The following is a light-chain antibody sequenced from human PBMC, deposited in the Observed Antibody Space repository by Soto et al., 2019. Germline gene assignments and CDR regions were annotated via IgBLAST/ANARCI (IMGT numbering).Light chain of an antibody. CDR2: EVS. Sequence: QSALAQPASVSGSPGQSISISCTGTSSDVGDYEYVSWYQQHPGKGPKLMIYEVSNRTSGVSNRFSGSKSGNTASLTISGLQAEDETEYFCSSYKRTSRVYVFGTGTKVTVL. J-gene: IGLJ1*01. CDR1: SSDVGDYEY. V-gene: IGLV2-14*01. CDR3: SSYKRTSRVYV.